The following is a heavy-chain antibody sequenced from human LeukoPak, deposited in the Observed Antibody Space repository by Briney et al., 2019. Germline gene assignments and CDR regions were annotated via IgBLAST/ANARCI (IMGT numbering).Heavy chain of an antibody. CDR1: GASINTYY. CDR3: ARGTVQMGMGERFFDF. D-gene: IGHD3-16*01. V-gene: IGHV4-59*01. J-gene: IGHJ4*02. Sequence: SETLSLTCSVSGASINTYYWTWIRLSPGKGLDWIGYIYYSGTTNYNPSLKSRVSMSVDTSRNQFSLRLSSVTAADTAIYYCARGTVQMGMGERFFDFWGQGTLVTVSS. CDR2: IYYSGTT.